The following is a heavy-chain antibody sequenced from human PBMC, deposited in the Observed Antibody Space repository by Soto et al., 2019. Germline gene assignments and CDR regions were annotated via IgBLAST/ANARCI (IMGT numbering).Heavy chain of an antibody. Sequence: GEALKISWKGSGYSFTSYWIGWVRQMPGKGLEWMGIIYHGDSDTRYSPSFQGQVTISAYKSISTAYLQWSSLNSSDTAMYYCAINNDSSGYYYYGMDXWGQGTPVTVS. J-gene: IGHJ6*02. CDR1: GYSFTSYW. CDR3: AINNDSSGYYYYGMDX. D-gene: IGHD6-19*01. V-gene: IGHV5-51*01. CDR2: IYHGDSDT.